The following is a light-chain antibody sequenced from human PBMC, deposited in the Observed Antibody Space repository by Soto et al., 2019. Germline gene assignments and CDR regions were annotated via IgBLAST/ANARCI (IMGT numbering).Light chain of an antibody. CDR1: SSDIGNYNL. CDR3: CSYAGSNTLI. CDR2: EVT. J-gene: IGLJ2*01. V-gene: IGLV2-23*02. Sequence: QSALTQPASVSGSPGQSITISRTGTSSDIGNYNLVSWYQQSPGTAPKLIIYEVTKRPSGVSNRFSGSKSGNAASPTISGLQAADEDDYYCCSYAGSNTLIFGGGTKLTVL.